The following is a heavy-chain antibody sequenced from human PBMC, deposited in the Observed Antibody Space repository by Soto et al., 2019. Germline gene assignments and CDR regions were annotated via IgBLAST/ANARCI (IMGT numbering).Heavy chain of an antibody. CDR3: ARLGSRNYGDYLGDDF. D-gene: IGHD4-17*01. CDR2: IFYGGST. Sequence: PSETLSLTCTVSGASINNNYWSWIRQPPGKGLEWLGYIFYGGSTNYNPSLDSRVSISIDTSKSRFSLKLTSVTAADTAVYYCARLGSRNYGDYLGDDFGGQGSLVPVS. CDR1: GASINNNY. V-gene: IGHV4-59*08. J-gene: IGHJ4*02.